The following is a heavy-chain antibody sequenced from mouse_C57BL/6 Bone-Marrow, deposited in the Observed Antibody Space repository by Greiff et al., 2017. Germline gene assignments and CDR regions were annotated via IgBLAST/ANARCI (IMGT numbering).Heavy chain of an antibody. CDR1: GFNIKDDY. Sequence: DVKLQESGAELVRPGASVKLSCTASGFNIKDDYMHWVKQRPEQGLEWIGWIDPENGDTEYASKFQGKATITADTSSNTAYLQLSSLTSEDTAVYYCTTSLLGVDYWGQGTSVTVSS. CDR2: IDPENGDT. D-gene: IGHD3-3*01. CDR3: TTSLLGVDY. J-gene: IGHJ4*01. V-gene: IGHV14-4*01.